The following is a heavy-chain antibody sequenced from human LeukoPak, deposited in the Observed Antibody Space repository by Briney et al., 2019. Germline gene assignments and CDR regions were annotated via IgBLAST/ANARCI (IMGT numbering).Heavy chain of an antibody. Sequence: GGSLRLSCAASGFTFSRSWMSWVRQTPGKGLEWLANIKEDGSEKCYVDSVKGRFIISRDNAKKSVYLQMNSLGAADTAVYYCAKSGGSPADYWGQGTLVTVSP. D-gene: IGHD3-10*01. CDR2: IKEDGSEK. V-gene: IGHV3-7*03. CDR1: GFTFSRSW. J-gene: IGHJ4*02. CDR3: AKSGGSPADY.